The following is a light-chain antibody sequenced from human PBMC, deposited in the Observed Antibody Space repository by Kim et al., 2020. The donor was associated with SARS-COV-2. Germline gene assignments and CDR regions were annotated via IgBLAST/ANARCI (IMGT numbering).Light chain of an antibody. V-gene: IGLV3-1*01. Sequence: SYELTQPPSVSVSPGQTASISCSGDKLGDEFACWYQQKPGQSPVLLIYQDTKRPSGIHERFSGSNSGNTATLTISGTQAMDEADYYCQAWDSSTAVFGGGTQLTVL. CDR1: KLGDEF. J-gene: IGLJ3*02. CDR2: QDT. CDR3: QAWDSSTAV.